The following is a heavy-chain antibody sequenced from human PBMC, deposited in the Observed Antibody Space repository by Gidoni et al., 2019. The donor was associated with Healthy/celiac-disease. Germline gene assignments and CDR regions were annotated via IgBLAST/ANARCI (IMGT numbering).Heavy chain of an antibody. D-gene: IGHD6-13*01. CDR3: ARDSGGSNRNSSSWKSSGWRGSYGMDV. V-gene: IGHV4-4*02. CDR1: GGSISSSNW. Sequence: QVQLQESGPGLVKPSGTLSLTCAVSGGSISSSNWWSWVRQPPGKGLEWIGEIYHSGSTNYNPSLKSRVTISVDKSKNQFSLKLSSVTAADTAVYYCARDSGGSNRNSSSWKSSGWRGSYGMDVWGQGTTVTVSS. CDR2: IYHSGST. J-gene: IGHJ6*02.